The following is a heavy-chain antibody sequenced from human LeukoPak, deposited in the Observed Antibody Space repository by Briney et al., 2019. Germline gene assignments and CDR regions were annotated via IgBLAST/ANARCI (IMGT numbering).Heavy chain of an antibody. V-gene: IGHV4-4*09. CDR1: GGSISSYY. J-gene: IGHJ5*02. CDR2: IYTSGST. D-gene: IGHD3-3*01. Sequence: PSETLSLTCTVSGGSISSYYWSWIRQPPGKGLEWIGYIYTSGSTNYNPSLKSRVTISVDTSKNQFSLKLSSVTAADTAVYYCARHRAQYDFWSGYYMDWFDPWGQGTLVTVSS. CDR3: ARHRAQYDFWSGYYMDWFDP.